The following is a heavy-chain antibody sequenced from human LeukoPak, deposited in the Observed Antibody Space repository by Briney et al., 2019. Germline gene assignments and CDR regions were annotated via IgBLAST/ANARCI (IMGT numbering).Heavy chain of an antibody. CDR3: ARDHSGWYVGDY. J-gene: IGHJ4*02. CDR2: IYYSGST. D-gene: IGHD6-19*01. CDR1: GGSISSSSYY. Sequence: KPSETLSLTCTVSGGSISSSSYYWGWIRQPPGKGLEWIGSIYYSGSTYYNPSLKSRVTISVDTSKNQFSLKLSSVTAADTAVYYCARDHSGWYVGDYWGQGTLVTVSS. V-gene: IGHV4-39*07.